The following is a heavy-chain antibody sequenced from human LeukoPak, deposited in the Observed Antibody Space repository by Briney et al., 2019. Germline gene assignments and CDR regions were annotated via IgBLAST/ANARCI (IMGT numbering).Heavy chain of an antibody. CDR1: GFTFDDYA. V-gene: IGHV3-43*02. D-gene: IGHD1-26*01. Sequence: GGSLRLSCAASGFTFDDYAMHWVRQAPGKGLEWVSLISGDGGSTYYADSVKGRFTISRDNSKNSLYLQMNSLRTEDTALYYCAKDGQWELLGGDYYYYGMDVWGQGTTVTVSS. J-gene: IGHJ6*02. CDR2: ISGDGGST. CDR3: AKDGQWELLGGDYYYYGMDV.